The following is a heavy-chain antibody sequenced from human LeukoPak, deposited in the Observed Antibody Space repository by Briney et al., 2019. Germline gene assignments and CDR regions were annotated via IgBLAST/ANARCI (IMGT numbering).Heavy chain of an antibody. CDR1: GFTVSSNY. V-gene: IGHV3-53*01. Sequence: GSLRLSCAASGFTVSSNYMSWVRQAPGKGLEWVSVIYSGGSTYYADSVKGRFTISRDNSKNTLYLQMNSLRAEDTAVYYCARLPVFYYTGGQGLALDYWGQGTLVTVSS. D-gene: IGHD1-26*01. J-gene: IGHJ4*02. CDR2: IYSGGST. CDR3: ARLPVFYYTGGQGLALDY.